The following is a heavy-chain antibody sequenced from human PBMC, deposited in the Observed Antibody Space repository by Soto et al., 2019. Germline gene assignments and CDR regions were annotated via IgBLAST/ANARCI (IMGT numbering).Heavy chain of an antibody. CDR1: GFTFSSYA. Sequence: PGGSLRLSCAASGFTFSSYAMSWVRQAPGKGLEWVSAISGSGGSTYYADSVKGRFTISRDNSKNTLYLQMNSLRAEDTAGYYGAKVRPIYYDSGVFFFSGYGGQGTLVPVSS. J-gene: IGHJ4*02. CDR2: ISGSGGST. D-gene: IGHD3-22*01. CDR3: AKVRPIYYDSGVFFFSGY. V-gene: IGHV3-23*01.